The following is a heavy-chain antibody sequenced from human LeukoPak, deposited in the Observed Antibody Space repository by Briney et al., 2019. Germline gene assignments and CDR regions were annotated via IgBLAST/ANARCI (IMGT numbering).Heavy chain of an antibody. Sequence: PSETLSLTCTVSGGSISSYYWSWIRQPPGKGLEWIGYIYYSGSTNYNPSLKSRVTISVDTSKNQFSLKLSSVTAADTAVYYCARAELAAAATSFDPWGQGTLVTVSS. V-gene: IGHV4-59*01. CDR2: IYYSGST. J-gene: IGHJ5*02. CDR3: ARAELAAAATSFDP. D-gene: IGHD6-13*01. CDR1: GGSISSYY.